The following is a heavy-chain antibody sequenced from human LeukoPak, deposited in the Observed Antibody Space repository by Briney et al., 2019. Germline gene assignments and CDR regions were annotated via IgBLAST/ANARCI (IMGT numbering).Heavy chain of an antibody. CDR2: IYYSGST. CDR3: IRENPQQGSEDY. D-gene: IGHD3-10*01. J-gene: IGHJ4*02. Sequence: TSETLSLTCTVSGASISSGSYYWGWIRQPPGKGLEWIGTIYYSGSTYYNPSLKSRLTISVDTSRNQFSLRLSSVTAADTAVYYCIRENPQQGSEDYWGQGTLVTVCS. V-gene: IGHV4-39*07. CDR1: GASISSGSYY.